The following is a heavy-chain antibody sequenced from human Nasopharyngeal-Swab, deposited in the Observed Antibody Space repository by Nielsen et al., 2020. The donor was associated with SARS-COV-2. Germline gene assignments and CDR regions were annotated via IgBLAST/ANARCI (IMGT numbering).Heavy chain of an antibody. CDR3: ASNPAMVRAVKDY. Sequence: WIRKPPGKGLEWVSSISSSSSYIYYADSVKGRFTISRDNAKNSLYLQMNSLRAEDTAVYYCASNPAMVRAVKDYWGQGTLVTVSS. J-gene: IGHJ4*02. CDR2: ISSSSSYI. V-gene: IGHV3-21*01. D-gene: IGHD3-10*01.